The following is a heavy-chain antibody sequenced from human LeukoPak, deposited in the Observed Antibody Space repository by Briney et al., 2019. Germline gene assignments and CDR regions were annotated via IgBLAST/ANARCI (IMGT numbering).Heavy chain of an antibody. J-gene: IGHJ4*02. V-gene: IGHV4-59*04. Sequence: SETLSLTCTDSGGSISSYYWSWIRQPPGKGLEWIGSIYHSGSTYYNPSLKSRVTISVDTSKNQFSLKLSSVTAADTAVYYCAGAYYGCCSSTSCYTHWGQGTLVTVSS. CDR2: IYHSGST. CDR1: GGSISSYY. D-gene: IGHD2-2*02. CDR3: AGAYYGCCSSTSCYTH.